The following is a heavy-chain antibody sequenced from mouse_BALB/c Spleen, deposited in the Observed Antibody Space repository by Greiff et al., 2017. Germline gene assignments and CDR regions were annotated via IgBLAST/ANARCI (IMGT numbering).Heavy chain of an antibody. CDR3: AREDGNYFSFAY. CDR2: ISSGGSYT. V-gene: IGHV5-9-3*01. CDR1: GFTFSSYA. Sequence: DVHLVESGGGLVKPGGSLKLSCAASGFTFSSYAMSWVRQTPEKRLEWVATISSGGSYTYYPDSVKGRFTISRDNAKNTLYLQMSSLKSEDTAMYYCAREDGNYFSFAYWGQGTLVTVSA. J-gene: IGHJ3*01. D-gene: IGHD2-1*01.